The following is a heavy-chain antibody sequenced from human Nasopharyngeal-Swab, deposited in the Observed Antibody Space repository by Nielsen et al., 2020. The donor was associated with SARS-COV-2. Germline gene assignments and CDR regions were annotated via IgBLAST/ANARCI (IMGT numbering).Heavy chain of an antibody. CDR1: GYTFATYT. J-gene: IGHJ4*02. CDR3: ARSTTTGNLDY. D-gene: IGHD1-1*01. CDR2: INAGNGLT. V-gene: IGHV1-3*01. Sequence: ASVKVEGKASGYTFATYTMQWVRQAPGQRLESMGWINAGNGLTKYSQKFQGRVTISRDTSASTAYMELSSLRSDDTAVYYCARSTTTGNLDYWGQGTLVTVSS.